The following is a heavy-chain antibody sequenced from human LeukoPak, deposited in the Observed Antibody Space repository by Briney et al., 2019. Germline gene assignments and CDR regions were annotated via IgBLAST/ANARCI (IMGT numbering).Heavy chain of an antibody. V-gene: IGHV1-24*01. CDR3: ATEPFGYYYGMDV. CDR2: FDPEDGET. CDR1: GYSLTELS. D-gene: IGHD3-3*01. Sequence: ASVKVSCKVSGYSLTELSMHWVRQAPGKGLEWMGGFDPEDGETIYAEKFQGRVTMTEDTSTDTGYMELSSLRSEDTAVYYRATEPFGYYYGMDVWGQGTTVTVSS. J-gene: IGHJ6*02.